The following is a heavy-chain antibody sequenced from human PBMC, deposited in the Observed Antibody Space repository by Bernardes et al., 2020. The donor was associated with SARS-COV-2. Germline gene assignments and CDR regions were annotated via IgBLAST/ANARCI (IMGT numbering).Heavy chain of an antibody. CDR3: AKCPSDKYYYYYYGMDV. CDR2: ISGSGGST. Sequence: GGSLRLSCAASGFTFSSYAMSWVRQAPGKGLEWVSAISGSGGSTYYADSVKGRFTISRDNSKNTLYLQMNSLRAEDTAVYYCAKCPSDKYYYYYYGMDVWGQGTTVTVSS. CDR1: GFTFSSYA. J-gene: IGHJ6*02. V-gene: IGHV3-23*01.